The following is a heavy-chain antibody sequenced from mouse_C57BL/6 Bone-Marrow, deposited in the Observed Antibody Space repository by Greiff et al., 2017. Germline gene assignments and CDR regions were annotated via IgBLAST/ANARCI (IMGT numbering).Heavy chain of an antibody. CDR2: IDPENGDT. CDR3: TTDGSSYGWFAY. D-gene: IGHD1-1*01. J-gene: IGHJ3*01. V-gene: IGHV14-4*01. Sequence: EVQLQQSGAELVRPGASVKLSCTASGFNIKDDYMHWVKQRPEQGLEWIGWIDPENGDTEYASKFQGKATITADTSSNTAYLQLSSLTSEDTAVYYCTTDGSSYGWFAYWGQGTLVTVSA. CDR1: GFNIKDDY.